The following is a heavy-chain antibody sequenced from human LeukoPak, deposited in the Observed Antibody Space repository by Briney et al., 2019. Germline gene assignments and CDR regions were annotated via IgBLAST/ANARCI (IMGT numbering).Heavy chain of an antibody. D-gene: IGHD6-19*01. CDR3: ATLGGYSSGWQDY. CDR1: GYTLTELS. Sequence: VASVKVSCKVSGYTLTELSMHWVRQAPGKGLEWMGGFDPEDGETIYAQKFQGRVTMTEDTSTDTAYMELSSLRSEDTAVYYCATLGGYSSGWQDYWGQGTLVTVSS. V-gene: IGHV1-24*01. CDR2: FDPEDGET. J-gene: IGHJ4*02.